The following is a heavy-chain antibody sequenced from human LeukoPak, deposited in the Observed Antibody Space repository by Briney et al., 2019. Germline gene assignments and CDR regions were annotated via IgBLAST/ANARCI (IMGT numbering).Heavy chain of an antibody. CDR2: ITSPVGHI. CDR1: GFTFSTYS. D-gene: IGHD6-19*01. CDR3: ATDGRSSGWYGFDY. V-gene: IGHV3-21*01. Sequence: GGSLRLSCAASGFTFSTYSMNWVRQAPGKGLEWVSSITSPVGHIYYADSLKGRITISRDNARSSLYLQMNSLRAEDTAVYYCATDGRSSGWYGFDYWGQGTLVTVSP. J-gene: IGHJ4*02.